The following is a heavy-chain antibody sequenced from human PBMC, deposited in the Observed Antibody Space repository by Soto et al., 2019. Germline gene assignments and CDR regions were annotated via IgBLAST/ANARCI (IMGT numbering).Heavy chain of an antibody. D-gene: IGHD3-22*01. V-gene: IGHV2-70*01. Sequence: SGPTLVNPTQTLTLTCTFSGFSLTTNGMCLSWIRQPPGKALEWLALIDWDDNTYYSTSLNNRLTLSKDTSKNQVVLLVMHMGPVDTATYYCARIPCGNYYTENFFDPWGQGIPVTVSS. J-gene: IGHJ5*02. CDR3: ARIPCGNYYTENFFDP. CDR1: GFSLTTNGMC. CDR2: IDWDDNT.